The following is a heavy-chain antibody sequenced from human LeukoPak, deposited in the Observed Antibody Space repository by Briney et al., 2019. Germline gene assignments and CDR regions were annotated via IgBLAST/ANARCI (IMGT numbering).Heavy chain of an antibody. CDR1: GFTFTSSA. J-gene: IGHJ4*02. D-gene: IGHD3-3*01. CDR3: ANQVRFLEWPFDY. V-gene: IGHV1-58*01. Sequence: SVKVSCKASGFTFTSSAVQWVRQARGQRLEWIGWIVVGSGNTNYAQKFQERVTITRDMSTSTAYMELSSLRSEDTAVYYCANQVRFLEWPFDYWGQGTLVTVSS. CDR2: IVVGSGNT.